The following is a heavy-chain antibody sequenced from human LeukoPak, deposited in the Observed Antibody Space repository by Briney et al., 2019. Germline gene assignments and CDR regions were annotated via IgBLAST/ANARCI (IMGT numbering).Heavy chain of an antibody. CDR3: ATTIVGATGFDY. CDR2: ISGSGGST. J-gene: IGHJ4*02. D-gene: IGHD1-26*01. V-gene: IGHV3-23*01. CDR1: GFTFSSYA. Sequence: GGSLRLSCAASGFTFSSYAMSWVRQAPGKGLEWVSAISGSGGSTYYADSVKGRFTISRDNSKNTLYLQMNSLRAEDTAVYYSATTIVGATGFDYWGQGTLVTVSS.